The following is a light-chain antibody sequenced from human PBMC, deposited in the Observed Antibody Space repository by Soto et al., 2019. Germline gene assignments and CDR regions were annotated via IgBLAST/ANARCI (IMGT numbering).Light chain of an antibody. CDR1: QSVSGSF. CDR3: QQYGNSSWT. Sequence: VLTQSPGTLSLSPGERATLSCRASQSVSGSFLAWYQQKPGQAPRLLIHGASSRATGIPDRFSGSGSGTDFTLTISRLEPEDFAVYYCQQYGNSSWTFGQGTKVDIK. CDR2: GAS. J-gene: IGKJ1*01. V-gene: IGKV3-20*01.